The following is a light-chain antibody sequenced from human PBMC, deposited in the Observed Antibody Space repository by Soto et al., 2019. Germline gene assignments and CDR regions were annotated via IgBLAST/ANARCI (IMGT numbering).Light chain of an antibody. Sequence: DLQMTQSPSTLSASVGDRVTITCRASQSISIWLAWYEQKPGKAPNLLVSQASTLESGVSLRFSGSGSGTEFTLTISSLQPDDFATYYCQQYHRYPWTFGQGTRVEVK. CDR2: QAS. CDR3: QQYHRYPWT. J-gene: IGKJ1*01. V-gene: IGKV1-5*03. CDR1: QSISIW.